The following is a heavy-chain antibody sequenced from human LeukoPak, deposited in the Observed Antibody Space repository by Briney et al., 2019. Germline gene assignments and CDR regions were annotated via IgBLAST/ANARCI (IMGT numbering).Heavy chain of an antibody. CDR3: ARGPPKYSGYDPNWFDP. D-gene: IGHD5-12*01. CDR2: INPNSGGT. J-gene: IGHJ5*02. CDR1: GYTFTGYY. V-gene: IGHV1-2*02. Sequence: GSVKMSCKASGYTFTGYYMHWVRQAPGQGLEWMGWINPNSGGTKYAQTFQGRVTMTRDTSISTAYMELSRLRSDDTAVYYCARGPPKYSGYDPNWFDPWGQGTLVTVSS.